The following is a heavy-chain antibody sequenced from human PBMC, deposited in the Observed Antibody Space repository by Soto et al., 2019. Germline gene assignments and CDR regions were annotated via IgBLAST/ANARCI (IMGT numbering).Heavy chain of an antibody. D-gene: IGHD6-19*01. CDR2: ISSRSTNI. CDR1: GFTFSGYS. J-gene: IGHJ4*02. V-gene: IGHV3-21*06. CDR3: AKFTEPGYSSIWYYFEY. Sequence: GGSLRLSCVGSGFTFSGYSMAWVRQAPGRGLEWVASISSRSTNIDYADSVKGRFTISRDNAKNLVSLQMSSLRGEDTALYYCAKFTEPGYSSIWYYFEYWGQGTPVTVSS.